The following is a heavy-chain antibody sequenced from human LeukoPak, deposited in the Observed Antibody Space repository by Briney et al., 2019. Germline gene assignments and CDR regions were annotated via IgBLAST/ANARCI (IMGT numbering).Heavy chain of an antibody. CDR1: GFTFSSYW. CDR3: ARPLYSSGWYVFY. D-gene: IGHD6-19*01. J-gene: IGHJ4*02. V-gene: IGHV3-7*03. Sequence: PGGSLRLSCAASGFTFSSYWTSWVRQAPGKGLEWVANIKQDGREKYSVDSVKGRFTISRDNAKNSLYLQMNSLRAEDTAVYYCARPLYSSGWYVFYWGQGTLVTVSS. CDR2: IKQDGREK.